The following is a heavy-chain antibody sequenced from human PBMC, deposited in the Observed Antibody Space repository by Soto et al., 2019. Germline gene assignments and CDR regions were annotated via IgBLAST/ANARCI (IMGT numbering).Heavy chain of an antibody. Sequence: QVQLQESGPGLVKPSQTLSLTCTVSGGSISSGDYYWSWIRQPPGKGLEWIGYIYYSGSTYYNPSHQRHVTISVDPSEPQLSLKLSSVAAADAAVYYCDRGSYYCVSSGYYLYWGRGTLVRVSS. CDR1: GGSISSGDYY. CDR3: DRGSYYCVSSGYYLY. CDR2: IYYSGST. J-gene: IGHJ4*02. V-gene: IGHV4-30-4*01. D-gene: IGHD3-22*01.